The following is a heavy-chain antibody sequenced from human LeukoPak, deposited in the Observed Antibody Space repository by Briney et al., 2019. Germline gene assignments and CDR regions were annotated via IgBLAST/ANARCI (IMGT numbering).Heavy chain of an antibody. CDR3: AKDALLWFGELSASDAFDI. CDR1: GFSFSSYA. Sequence: GGSLRLSCAASGFSFSSYAMTWVRQAPGKGLEWVSGISGSGGSTYYADSVKGRFTISRDNSKNTLYLQMNSLRAEDTAVYYCAKDALLWFGELSASDAFDIWGQGTMVTVSS. J-gene: IGHJ3*02. D-gene: IGHD3-10*01. V-gene: IGHV3-23*01. CDR2: ISGSGGST.